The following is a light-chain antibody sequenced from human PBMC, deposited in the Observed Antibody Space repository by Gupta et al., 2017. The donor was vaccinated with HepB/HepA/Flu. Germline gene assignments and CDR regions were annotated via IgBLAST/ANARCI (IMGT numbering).Light chain of an antibody. V-gene: IGLV1-40*01. CDR1: SSNIGAGYD. CDR3: QSYDSSRSGVV. J-gene: IGLJ2*01. Sequence: QSVLTQLPSVSAAPGQRVTIPCTGSSSNIGAGYDVHWYQQLPGTAPKLLSYGNSNRPSGVPDRFSGSKSGTSASLAITGLQAEDEADYYCQSYDSSRSGVVFGGGTKLTVL. CDR2: GNS.